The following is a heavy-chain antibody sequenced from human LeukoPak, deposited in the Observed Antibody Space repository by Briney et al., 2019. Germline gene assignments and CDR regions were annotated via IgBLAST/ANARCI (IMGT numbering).Heavy chain of an antibody. CDR1: GYTLTELS. V-gene: IGHV1-24*01. CDR2: FDPEDGET. CDR3: ATDLPKGWFDP. Sequence: GASVKFSCKVSGYTLTELSMHCVRQAPGKGLEWMGGFDPEDGETIYAQKFQGRVTMTEDTSTDTAYMELSSLRSEDTAVYYCATDLPKGWFDPWGQGTLVTVSS. J-gene: IGHJ5*02.